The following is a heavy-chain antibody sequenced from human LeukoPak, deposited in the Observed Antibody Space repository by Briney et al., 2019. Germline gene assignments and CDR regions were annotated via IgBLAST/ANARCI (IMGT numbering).Heavy chain of an antibody. D-gene: IGHD2-15*01. CDR3: ARAVVVAATPGYFDY. V-gene: IGHV4-34*01. J-gene: IGHJ4*02. CDR1: GGSFSGYY. CDR2: INHSGST. Sequence: TETLSLTCAVYGGSFSGYYWSWIRQPPGKGLGWIGEINHSGSTNYHPSLKSRVTISVDTSKNQFSLKLSSVTAADTAVYYCARAVVVAATPGYFDYWGQGTLVPVSS.